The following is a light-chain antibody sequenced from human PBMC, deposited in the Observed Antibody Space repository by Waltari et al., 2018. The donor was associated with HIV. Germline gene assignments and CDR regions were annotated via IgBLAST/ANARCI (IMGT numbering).Light chain of an antibody. CDR3: QKYNSAPRT. CDR1: QGIGHS. Sequence: DVQMTQSPSSLSASVGDRVSITCRASQGIGHSLAWYQQKPGKVPNLLIYAASTLQSGVPARFGGSGSGTHFTLTISSLQPEDIATYYCQKYNSAPRTFGQGTKVEIK. CDR2: AAS. V-gene: IGKV1-27*01. J-gene: IGKJ1*01.